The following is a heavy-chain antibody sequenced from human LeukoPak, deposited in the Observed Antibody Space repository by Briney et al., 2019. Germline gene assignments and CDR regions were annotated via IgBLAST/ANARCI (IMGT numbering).Heavy chain of an antibody. CDR2: IYYSGSTT. V-gene: IGHV4-59*01. Sequence: SQTLSLTCTVFGGSISSYYWSWIRQFPGKGLEWIGYIYYSGSTTSFNPSVKSRVTISLDTSKNQFSLKLSSVTAADTAVYYCARRDSSRWREGSFDIWGQGTMVTVSS. CDR1: GGSISSYY. CDR3: ARRDSSRWREGSFDI. J-gene: IGHJ3*02. D-gene: IGHD4-11*01.